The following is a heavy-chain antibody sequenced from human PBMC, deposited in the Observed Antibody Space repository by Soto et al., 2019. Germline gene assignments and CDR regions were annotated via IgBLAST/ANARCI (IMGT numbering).Heavy chain of an antibody. CDR3: ARTGTTNAFDI. V-gene: IGHV3-21*01. CDR1: GFTFSSYS. Sequence: GSLGLSVAASGFTFSSYSMNGVRQAPGKGLEWVSSISSSSSYIYYADSVKGRFTISRDNAKNSLYLQMNSLRAEDTAVYYCARTGTTNAFDIWGQGTMVTVSS. CDR2: ISSSSSYI. J-gene: IGHJ3*02. D-gene: IGHD1-1*01.